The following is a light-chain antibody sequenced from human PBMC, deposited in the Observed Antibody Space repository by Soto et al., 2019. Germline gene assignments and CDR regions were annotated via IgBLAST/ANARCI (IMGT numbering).Light chain of an antibody. J-gene: IGLJ1*01. CDR1: SSDVGNNNY. V-gene: IGLV2-14*03. CDR3: SSFTGSSYV. Sequence: QSALTQPASVSGSPGQSITISCTGTSSDVGNNNYVSWYQHNPGRAPKVMICDVTNRPSGVSNRSSGSKSGNTASLTISGLQAEDEADYYCSSFTGSSYVFGTGTRSPS. CDR2: DVT.